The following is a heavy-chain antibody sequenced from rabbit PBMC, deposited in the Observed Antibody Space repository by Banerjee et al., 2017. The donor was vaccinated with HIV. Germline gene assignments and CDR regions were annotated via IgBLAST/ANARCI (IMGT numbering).Heavy chain of an antibody. D-gene: IGHD6-1*01. CDR1: GIDFSSYYY. CDR3: ARSAYADSGYGGFIKL. CDR2: IYAGSSGST. V-gene: IGHV1S45*01. J-gene: IGHJ3*01. Sequence: QQQLEESGGGLVKPGGTLTLTCKASGIDFSSYYYMCWVRQAPGKGLEWIACIYAGSSGSTYYASWAKGRFTISKTSSTTVTLQMTSLTAADTATYFCARSAYADSGYGGFIKLWGQGTLVTVS.